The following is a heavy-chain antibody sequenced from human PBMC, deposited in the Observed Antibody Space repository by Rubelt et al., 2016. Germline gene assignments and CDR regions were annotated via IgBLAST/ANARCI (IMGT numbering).Heavy chain of an antibody. CDR2: IHSSGNT. V-gene: IGHV3-66*01. CDR1: GFTVSSNY. J-gene: IGHJ4*02. D-gene: IGHD2-15*01. Sequence: EVQVVESGGGLVEPGGSLRLSCAASGFTVSSNYMSWVRQAPGKGLEWVSIIHSSGNTYYADSVKGRFTISRDNSKNTLYLQMQSLRVEDTAVDYCAKGDCGGGSCDLYYFDYWGQGALVAVSS. CDR3: AKGDCGGGSCDLYYFDY.